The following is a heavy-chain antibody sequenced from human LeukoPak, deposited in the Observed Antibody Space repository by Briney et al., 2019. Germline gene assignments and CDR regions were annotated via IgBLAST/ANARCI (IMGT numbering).Heavy chain of an antibody. CDR3: ARHRVPRNYYDSSGYLD. V-gene: IGHV4-34*01. D-gene: IGHD3-22*01. CDR2: INHSGSN. Sequence: ETLSLTCAVYGGSFSGYYWSWIRQPPGKGLEWIGEINHSGSNNYNPSLKSRVTISVDMSKNQFSLKLSSVTAADTAVYYCARHRVPRNYYDSSGYLDWGQGTLVTVSS. CDR1: GGSFSGYY. J-gene: IGHJ4*02.